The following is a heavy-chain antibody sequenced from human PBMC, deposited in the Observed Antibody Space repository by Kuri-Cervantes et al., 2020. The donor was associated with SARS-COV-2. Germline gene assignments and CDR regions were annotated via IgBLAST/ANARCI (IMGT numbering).Heavy chain of an antibody. J-gene: IGHJ4*02. CDR3: ARDGLYGDYSY. V-gene: IGHV3-30*01. Sequence: GESLKISCAASGFTFSNYAIHWVRQAPGKGLEWVALISYDGSDKNYADSVKGRFTISRDNSKNTLYLQMNSLRAEDTAVYYCARDGLYGDYSYWGQGTLVTVSS. CDR1: GFTFSNYA. CDR2: ISYDGSDK. D-gene: IGHD4-17*01.